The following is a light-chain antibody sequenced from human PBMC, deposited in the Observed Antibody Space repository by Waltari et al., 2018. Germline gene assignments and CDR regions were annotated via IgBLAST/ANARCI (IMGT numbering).Light chain of an antibody. Sequence: DIVMTQSPLSLSVTPGEPASISCRSSQSLLHSSGNTFLDWYLQKPGQSPQLLIYLVSSRASVVPDRFSGSGSGTDFTLKISRVEAEDVGVYFCMQARQTPWTFGQGTKVEIK. CDR2: LVS. CDR1: QSLLHSSGNTF. CDR3: MQARQTPWT. V-gene: IGKV2-28*01. J-gene: IGKJ1*01.